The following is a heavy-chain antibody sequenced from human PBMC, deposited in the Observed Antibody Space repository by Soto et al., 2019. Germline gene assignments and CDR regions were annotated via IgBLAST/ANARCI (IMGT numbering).Heavy chain of an antibody. CDR3: ARDHRWGYEYGDYGDS. J-gene: IGHJ5*01. V-gene: IGHV3-20*04. Sequence: EVQLVESGGSVVRPGGSLKLACAASGFSLDEYGMSWVRQAPGKGLEWVSGMHRNGDITGYADSVKGRFTISRDDAKNSLYLQRNSLRAEDTAFYYCARDHRWGYEYGDYGDSWGHGTLVTVSS. CDR2: MHRNGDIT. D-gene: IGHD4-17*01. CDR1: GFSLDEYG.